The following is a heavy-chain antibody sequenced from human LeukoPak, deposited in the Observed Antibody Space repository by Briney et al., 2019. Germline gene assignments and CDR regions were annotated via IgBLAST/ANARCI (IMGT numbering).Heavy chain of an antibody. V-gene: IGHV3-33*06. J-gene: IGHJ4*02. CDR2: IWYDGSNK. CDR3: AKHFDSSGRPRAGFDC. CDR1: GFTFSRYG. Sequence: PGGSLRLSCAASGFTFSRYGMHWVRQAPGKGLEWVAVIWYDGSNKYYVDSVKGRFTIFRDDSKNTLYLQMNSLRAEDTAVYYCAKHFDSSGRPRAGFDCRGQGTLVTVSS. D-gene: IGHD3-22*01.